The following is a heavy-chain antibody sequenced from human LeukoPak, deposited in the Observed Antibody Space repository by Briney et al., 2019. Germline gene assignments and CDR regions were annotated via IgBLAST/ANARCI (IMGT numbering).Heavy chain of an antibody. V-gene: IGHV3-9*01. J-gene: IGHJ4*02. Sequence: GGSLRLSCAASGFTFDDYAMPWVRQAPGKGLEWVSGISWNSGSIGYADSVKGRFTISRDNAKNSLYLQMNSLRAEDTALYYCAKDQYVWGSYRDPYYFDYWGQGTLVTVSS. D-gene: IGHD3-16*02. CDR2: ISWNSGSI. CDR3: AKDQYVWGSYRDPYYFDY. CDR1: GFTFDDYA.